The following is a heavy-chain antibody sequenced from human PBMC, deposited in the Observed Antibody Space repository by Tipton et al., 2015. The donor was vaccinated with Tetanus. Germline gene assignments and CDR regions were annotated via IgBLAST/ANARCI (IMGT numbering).Heavy chain of an antibody. Sequence: LRLSCTVSGESISSSRYYWGWIRQPTGKGLEWIGRFYYRGSTYYNPSLKSRLTISVDTSKNQFSLQLRPVTAADTAVYYCATSYDHPPLKTWLTSSAAPSQTHSPLRFCCVSAADSAVYYWAISGGGHCGFKFLITFFAPGGQGPL. CDR1: GESISSSRYY. V-gene: IGHV4-39*01. CDR3: ATSYDHPPLKTWLTSSAAPSQTHSPLRFCCVSAADSAVYYWAISGGGHCGFKFLITFFAP. J-gene: IGHJ5*02. D-gene: IGHD3-10*01. CDR2: FYYRGST.